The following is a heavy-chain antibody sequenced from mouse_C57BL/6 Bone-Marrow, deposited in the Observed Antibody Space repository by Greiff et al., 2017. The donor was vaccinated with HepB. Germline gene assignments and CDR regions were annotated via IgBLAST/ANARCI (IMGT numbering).Heavy chain of an antibody. V-gene: IGHV1-15*01. Sequence: QVQLQQSGAELVRPGASVTLSCKASGYTFTDYEMHWVKQTPVHGLEWIGAIDPETGGTAYNQKFKGKAILTADKSSSTAYMELRSLTSEDSAVYYGTSHTTVEETLGRAWFAYWGQGTLVTVSA. CDR1: GYTFTDYE. CDR2: IDPETGGT. CDR3: TSHTTVEETLGRAWFAY. J-gene: IGHJ3*01. D-gene: IGHD1-1*01.